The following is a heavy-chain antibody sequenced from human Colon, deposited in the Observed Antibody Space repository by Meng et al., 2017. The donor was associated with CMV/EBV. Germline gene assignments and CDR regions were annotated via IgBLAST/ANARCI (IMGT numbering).Heavy chain of an antibody. V-gene: IGHV3-21*04. J-gene: IGHJ4*02. D-gene: IGHD4-11*01. CDR3: AKDLSNYASLPMDF. CDR1: GFIFTSYT. Sequence: GGSLRLSCAASGFIFTSYTMNWVRQAPGKGLEWVSSISTSGRDIHYADSVRGRFTISRDNAKNSLYLQMNSLRLEDTALYYCAKDLSNYASLPMDFWGQGTPVTVSS. CDR2: ISTSGRDI.